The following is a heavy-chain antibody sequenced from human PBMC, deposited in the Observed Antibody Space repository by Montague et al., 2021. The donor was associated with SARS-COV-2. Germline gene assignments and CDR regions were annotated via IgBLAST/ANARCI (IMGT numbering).Heavy chain of an antibody. CDR2: IYYSGST. CDR1: GGSITSSSYY. V-gene: IGHV4-39*01. J-gene: IGHJ6*02. CDR3: ASLWKYGSGSHYAPWDYYNYGVDV. D-gene: IGHD3-10*01. Sequence: SETLSLTCSVSGGSITSSSYYWGWIRQSPDKGLEWIGNIYYSGSTYYNPSLKSRVTISVDTSKYQFSLKPSSVTAADTAVYYCASLWKYGSGSHYAPWDYYNYGVDVWGQGTTVTVSS.